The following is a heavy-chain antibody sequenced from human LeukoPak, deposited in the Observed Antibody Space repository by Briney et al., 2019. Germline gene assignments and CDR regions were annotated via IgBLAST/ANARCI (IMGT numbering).Heavy chain of an antibody. CDR3: ARGISGYWDLDYYYYMDV. CDR1: GVAFISNY. D-gene: IGHD3-22*01. J-gene: IGHJ6*03. V-gene: IGHV3-53*01. CDR2: IYSGGST. Sequence: ASLLLSSAASGVAFISNYMSWVRQAPRKGLEWVSVIYSGGSTYYADSVQGRFTISRDNSKNTQYLQMNSLSAEDTAVYYCARGISGYWDLDYYYYMDVWGKGTTVTVSS.